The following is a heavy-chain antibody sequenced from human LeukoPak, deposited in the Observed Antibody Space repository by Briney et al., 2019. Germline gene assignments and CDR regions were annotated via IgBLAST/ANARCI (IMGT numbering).Heavy chain of an antibody. V-gene: IGHV7-4-1*02. Sequence: SVKVSCKASGSTFTSYDINWVRQATGQGLEWMGWINTNSGNPTYGQGFTGRFVFSLDTSVSTAYLQISSLKAEDTAVYYCAKNDWGFDAFDIWGQGTMVTVSS. CDR1: GSTFTSYD. D-gene: IGHD7-27*01. J-gene: IGHJ3*02. CDR3: AKNDWGFDAFDI. CDR2: INTNSGNP.